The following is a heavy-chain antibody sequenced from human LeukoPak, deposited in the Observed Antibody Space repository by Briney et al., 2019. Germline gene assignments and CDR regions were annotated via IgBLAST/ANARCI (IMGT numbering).Heavy chain of an antibody. J-gene: IGHJ4*02. CDR1: GFTFSTYA. D-gene: IGHD2-2*01. CDR3: ARGPVVPSATYFFDY. V-gene: IGHV3-23*01. CDR2: ISGNGGST. Sequence: GGSLRLSCAASGFTFSTYAMPWVRQAPGKGLEWVSAISGNGGSTYSADSVKGRFTISRDNSKNTLYLQMNSLTAEYTAVYYCARGPVVPSATYFFDYWGQGTLVVVSS.